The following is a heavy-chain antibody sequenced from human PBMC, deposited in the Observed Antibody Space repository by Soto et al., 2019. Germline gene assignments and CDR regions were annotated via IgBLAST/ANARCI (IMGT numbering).Heavy chain of an antibody. CDR2: IIPIFGTA. CDR1: GGTFSSYA. Sequence: QVQLVQSGAEVKKPGSSVKVSCKASGGTFSSYAISWVRQAPGQGLEWMGGIIPIFGTANYAQKFQGRVTITADESTSTAYMELSSLRSEDTAVYYCARPHSGDYGLSFYGMDVWGQGTTVTVSS. D-gene: IGHD4-17*01. CDR3: ARPHSGDYGLSFYGMDV. V-gene: IGHV1-69*01. J-gene: IGHJ6*02.